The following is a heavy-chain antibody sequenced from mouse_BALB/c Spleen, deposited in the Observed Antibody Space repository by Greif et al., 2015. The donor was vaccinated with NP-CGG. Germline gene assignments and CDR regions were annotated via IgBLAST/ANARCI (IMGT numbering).Heavy chain of an antibody. CDR1: GFTFSSFG. Sequence: EVQGVESGGGLVQPGGSRKLSCAASGFTFSSFGMHWVRQAPEKGLEWVAYISRGSSTIYYADTVKGRFTISRDNPKNTLFLQMTSLNSEDTAMYYCARFDYDPYYAMDYWGQGTSVTVSS. J-gene: IGHJ4*01. D-gene: IGHD2-4*01. V-gene: IGHV5-17*02. CDR3: ARFDYDPYYAMDY. CDR2: ISRGSSTI.